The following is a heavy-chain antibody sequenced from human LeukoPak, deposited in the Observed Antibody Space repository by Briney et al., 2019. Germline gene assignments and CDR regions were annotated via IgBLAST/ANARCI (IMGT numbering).Heavy chain of an antibody. CDR2: INHSDNT. CDR3: ARGRRVLVGATTYNWFDP. D-gene: IGHD1-26*01. Sequence: SETLSLTCAVYGGSLSGYYWSWIRQPPGKGREWIGEINHSDNTNYNPSLKSRITISVDTSKDQFSLKLISVTAADAAVYDCARGRRVLVGATTYNWFDPWGQGTLVTVSS. CDR1: GGSLSGYY. V-gene: IGHV4-34*01. J-gene: IGHJ5*02.